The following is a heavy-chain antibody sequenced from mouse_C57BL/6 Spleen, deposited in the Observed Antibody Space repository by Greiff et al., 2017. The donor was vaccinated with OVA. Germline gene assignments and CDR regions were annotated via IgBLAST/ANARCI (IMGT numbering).Heavy chain of an antibody. Sequence: VQLQQPGAELMKPGASVKLSCKATGYTFTGYWIEWVKPRPGHGLEWIGEIVPGSGGTNYNEKFKGKATFTVDTSSTTAYMQISSLTTEDSVIYCGASQNWDRFAYWGQGTLVTVSA. J-gene: IGHJ3*01. D-gene: IGHD4-1*01. CDR1: GYTFTGYW. CDR3: ASQNWDRFAY. V-gene: IGHV1-9*01. CDR2: IVPGSGGT.